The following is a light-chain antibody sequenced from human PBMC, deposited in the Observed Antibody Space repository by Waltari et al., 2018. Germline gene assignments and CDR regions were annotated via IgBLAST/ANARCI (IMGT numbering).Light chain of an antibody. CDR3: QQNGSSPGT. Sequence: EIVLTQSPGTLSLSPGESATLSCRASQSVGNNYLAWYQQKPCQAPRLLIYGASNRATGIPDRCSGGGSGTACTLTISRLEPEDFAVYFCQQNGSSPGTFGQGTEVEVK. CDR2: GAS. V-gene: IGKV3-20*01. CDR1: QSVGNNY. J-gene: IGKJ1*01.